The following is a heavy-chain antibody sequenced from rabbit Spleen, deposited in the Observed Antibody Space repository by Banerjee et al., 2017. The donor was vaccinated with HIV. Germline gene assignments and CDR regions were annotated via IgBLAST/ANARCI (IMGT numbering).Heavy chain of an antibody. J-gene: IGHJ4*01. CDR2: INIVTGKS. D-gene: IGHD6-1*01. CDR3: ARENSYYTYGYAGYAYATVGGYFNL. CDR1: GVSLNDKDV. Sequence: EQLEESGGGLVKPEGSLTLTCKASGVSLNDKDVMCWVRQAPGKGLEWIACINIVTGKSVYASWAKGRFIASRTSSTTVTLQMTSLTAADTATYFCARENSYYTYGYAGYAYATVGGYFNLWGPGTLVTVS. V-gene: IGHV1S45*01.